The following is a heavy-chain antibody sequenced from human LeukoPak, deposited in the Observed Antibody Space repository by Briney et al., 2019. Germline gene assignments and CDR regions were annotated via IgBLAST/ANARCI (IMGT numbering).Heavy chain of an antibody. D-gene: IGHD3-16*01. Sequence: PGGSLRLSCAASGFTVSSNYMSWVRQAPGKGLEWVSIIYSGGSTYYADSVKGRFTISRDNSKNTLYLQVNSLRAEDTAVYYCARVVPHPIHGGWGQGTLVTVSS. CDR3: ARVVPHPIHGG. CDR2: IYSGGST. J-gene: IGHJ4*02. CDR1: GFTVSSNY. V-gene: IGHV3-53*01.